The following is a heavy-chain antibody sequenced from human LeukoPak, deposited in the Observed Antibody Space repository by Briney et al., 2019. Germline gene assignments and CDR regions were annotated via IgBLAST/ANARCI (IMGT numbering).Heavy chain of an antibody. V-gene: IGHV4-31*03. CDR2: IYYSGST. CDR3: ARKGRCSGGSCYYLGDYYYYGMDV. Sequence: SETLSLTCTVSGGSISSGGYYWSWIRQHPGKGLEWIGYIYYSGSTYYNPSLKSRVTISVDTSKNQFSLKLSSVTAADTAVYYCARKGRCSGGSCYYLGDYYYYGMDVWGQGTTVTVSS. D-gene: IGHD2-15*01. CDR1: GGSISSGGYY. J-gene: IGHJ6*02.